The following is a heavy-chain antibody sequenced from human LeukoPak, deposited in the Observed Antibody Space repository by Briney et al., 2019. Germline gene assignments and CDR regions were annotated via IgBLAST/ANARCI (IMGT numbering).Heavy chain of an antibody. CDR2: ITLNSGGT. CDR1: GYTFTGYY. Sequence: VASVTVSCTASGYTFTGYYMPLVRQAPGQGLELMGVITLNSGGTNYAQEFQGRVTMTRDTSINTAYMELSRLRSDDTAVYYCARGRDDWSFLIDYWGQGTLVTVSS. V-gene: IGHV1-2*02. CDR3: ARGRDDWSFLIDY. J-gene: IGHJ4*02. D-gene: IGHD3-3*01.